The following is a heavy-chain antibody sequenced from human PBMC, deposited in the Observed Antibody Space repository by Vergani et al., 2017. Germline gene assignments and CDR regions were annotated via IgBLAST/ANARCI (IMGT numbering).Heavy chain of an antibody. V-gene: IGHV3-23*01. D-gene: IGHD2-2*01. Sequence: VQLLESGGDLVQPGGSLRLSCAASGFTFNSYAMTWVRQAPGKGLEWVSGINNNGGSTYYADSVKGRFTISRDNSKNTLYLQMTDLRAEDTATYYCAKVCGSTSCPYGGGAFDVWGHGTMVTVSS. CDR1: GFTFNSYA. J-gene: IGHJ3*01. CDR2: INNNGGST. CDR3: AKVCGSTSCPYGGGAFDV.